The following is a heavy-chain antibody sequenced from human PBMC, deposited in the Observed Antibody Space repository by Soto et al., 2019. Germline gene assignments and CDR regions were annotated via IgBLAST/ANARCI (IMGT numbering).Heavy chain of an antibody. CDR2: VSGRGGSA. V-gene: IGHV3-23*01. CDR1: GFIFNNYA. Sequence: EVQLLESGGGLVQRGGSLRLSCAASGFIFNNYAMTWVRQAPGKGLEWVARVSGRGGSAYYSDSVKGRLTNSRDNSNNALYLQMTNVRGENTAVYNCVRRAGGAVVWYYDLWGRGTLVSVFS. CDR3: VRRAGGAVVWYYDL. D-gene: IGHD2-21*01. J-gene: IGHJ2*01.